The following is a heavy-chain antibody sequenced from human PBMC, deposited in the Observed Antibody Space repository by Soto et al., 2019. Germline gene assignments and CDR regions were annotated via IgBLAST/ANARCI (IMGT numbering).Heavy chain of an antibody. CDR2: IYYDGGT. V-gene: IGHV4-30-4*01. J-gene: IGHJ6*02. CDR3: TRDSFNYYYGMDV. Sequence: SETLSLSCTVSGGSISSGDYHWSWIRQPPGKGLERIGYIYYDGGTYYNPSFKSRLTISLDTSKNQFSLKLSSVTASDTAVYNCTRDSFNYYYGMDVWGQGTLVTVSS. CDR1: GGSISSGDYH.